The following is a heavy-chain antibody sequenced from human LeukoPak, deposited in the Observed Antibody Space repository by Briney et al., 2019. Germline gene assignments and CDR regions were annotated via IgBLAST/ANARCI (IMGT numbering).Heavy chain of an antibody. CDR2: ISYDRSDK. V-gene: IGHV3-30*18. CDR3: AKERNLEIAVAGTIFDY. D-gene: IGHD6-19*01. Sequence: GGSLRLSCAASGFTLSSYGMHWVRQAPGKGLEWVTIISYDRSDKFYTDSVKGRFTISRDNSKNMIYLEMTSLKAEDTAVYYCAKERNLEIAVAGTIFDYWGQGTLVTVSS. J-gene: IGHJ4*02. CDR1: GFTLSSYG.